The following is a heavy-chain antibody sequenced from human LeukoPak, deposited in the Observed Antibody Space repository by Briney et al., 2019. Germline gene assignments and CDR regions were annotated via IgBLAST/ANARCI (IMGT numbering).Heavy chain of an antibody. J-gene: IGHJ5*02. CDR1: GFTLSSYS. CDR3: ARDRLYYDILTGYRPNWFDP. CDR2: ISSSSSTI. Sequence: GGSLRLSCAASGFTLSSYSMNWVRQAPGKGLEWVSYISSSSSTIYYADSVKGRFTISRDNAKNSLYLQMNSLRAEDTAVYYCARDRLYYDILTGYRPNWFDPWGQGTLVTVSS. D-gene: IGHD3-9*01. V-gene: IGHV3-48*01.